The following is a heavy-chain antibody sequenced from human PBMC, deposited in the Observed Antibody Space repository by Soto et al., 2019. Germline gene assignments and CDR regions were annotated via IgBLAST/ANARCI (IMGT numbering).Heavy chain of an antibody. CDR1: GGTFSNYP. J-gene: IGHJ2*01. CDR2: IIPIFGTV. D-gene: IGHD5-12*01. V-gene: IGHV1-69*12. CDR3: ARGNHRWLQLWYFDL. Sequence: QVQLVQSGAEVKKPGSSVKVSCKASGGTFSNYPVSWVRQAPGQGLEWMGGIIPIFGTVHYAQKFQGRLTLTADESPSPAYMELSSLSSEDTAVYYCARGNHRWLQLWYFDLWGRGTLVTVSS.